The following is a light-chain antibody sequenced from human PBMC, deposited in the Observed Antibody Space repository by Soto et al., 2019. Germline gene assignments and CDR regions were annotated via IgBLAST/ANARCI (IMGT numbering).Light chain of an antibody. J-gene: IGLJ1*01. Sequence: QSALTQPASVSGSPGQSITISCTGTSSDVGDDNSVSWYQQHPGKAPKLMIYEVSNRPSGVSNRFSGSKSGNTASLTISGLQAEDEADYYCSSYTTTDTYVFGTGTKLTVL. CDR2: EVS. V-gene: IGLV2-14*01. CDR3: SSYTTTDTYV. CDR1: SSDVGDDNS.